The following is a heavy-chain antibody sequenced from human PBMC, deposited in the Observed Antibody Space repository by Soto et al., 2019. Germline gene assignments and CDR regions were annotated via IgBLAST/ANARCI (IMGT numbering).Heavy chain of an antibody. CDR3: AKGLLNGRWYAAD. CDR2: ISASGANA. V-gene: IGHV3-23*01. J-gene: IGHJ4*02. Sequence: PGGSLRLSCAASGFTFSSFAMSWVRQAPGKGLEWVSAISASGANAYYAESVKGRFTISRDNSKNTMYLQMNNLRAEDTGVYYCAKGLLNGRWYAADWGQGTLVTVSS. D-gene: IGHD6-13*01. CDR1: GFTFSSFA.